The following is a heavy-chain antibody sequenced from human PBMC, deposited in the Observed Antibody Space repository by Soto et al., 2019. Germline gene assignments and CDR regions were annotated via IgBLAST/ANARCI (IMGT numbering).Heavy chain of an antibody. D-gene: IGHD5-12*01. V-gene: IGHV1-69*13. CDR3: ARKRGYSGYDNHYGMDV. CDR2: IIPIFGTA. J-gene: IGHJ6*02. Sequence: ASVKVSCKASGGTFSSYAISWVRQAPGQGLEWMGGIIPIFGTANYAQKFQGRVTITADESTSTAYMELSSLRSEDTAVYYCARKRGYSGYDNHYGMDVWGQGTTVTVSS. CDR1: GGTFSSYA.